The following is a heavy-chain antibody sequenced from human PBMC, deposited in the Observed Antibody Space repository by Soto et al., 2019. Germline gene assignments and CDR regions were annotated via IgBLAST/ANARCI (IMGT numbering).Heavy chain of an antibody. D-gene: IGHD6-13*01. Sequence: QVQLQESGPGLVKPSETLSLTCTVSGGSISSYYWSWIRQPPGKGLEWIGYIYYSGGTNYNPSLKSRVTISVDTSKNQFSLKLSSVTAADTAVYYCARDPSSSWTFGWFDPWGQGTLVTVSS. CDR2: IYYSGGT. CDR3: ARDPSSSWTFGWFDP. CDR1: GGSISSYY. V-gene: IGHV4-59*01. J-gene: IGHJ5*02.